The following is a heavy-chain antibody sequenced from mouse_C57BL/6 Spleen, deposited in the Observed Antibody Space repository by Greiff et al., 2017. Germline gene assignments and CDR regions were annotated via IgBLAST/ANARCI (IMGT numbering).Heavy chain of an antibody. V-gene: IGHV1-52*01. Sequence: VQLQQPGAELVRPGSSVKLSCKASGYTFTSYWMHWVKQRPIQGLEWIGNIDPSDSETHYNQKFKDKATLTVDKSSSTAYMQLSSLTSEDSAVYYCARRIGDYDFDYWGQGTTLTVSS. CDR1: GYTFTSYW. CDR3: ARRIGDYDFDY. CDR2: IDPSDSET. J-gene: IGHJ2*01. D-gene: IGHD2-4*01.